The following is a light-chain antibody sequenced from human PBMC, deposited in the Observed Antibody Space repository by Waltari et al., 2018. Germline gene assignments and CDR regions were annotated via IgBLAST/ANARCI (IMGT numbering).Light chain of an antibody. CDR1: SSDMGDDND. Sequence: QSALTQPPSVSGSPGPSITIPCTGTSSDMGDDNDVSWYQQLPGKAPNLMIYDVSERPSGVSNRFSGSKSGNTASLTFSGLQAEDEADYYCSSYTPSISTYVFGTGTKVTVL. CDR2: DVS. CDR3: SSYTPSISTYV. J-gene: IGLJ1*01. V-gene: IGLV2-14*03.